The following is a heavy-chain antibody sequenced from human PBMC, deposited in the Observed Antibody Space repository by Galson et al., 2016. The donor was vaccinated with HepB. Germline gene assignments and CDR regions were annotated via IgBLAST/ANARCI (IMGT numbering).Heavy chain of an antibody. CDR2: ISYDGSDK. V-gene: IGHV3-30*04. Sequence: SLRLSCAASGLTFSYYALQWVRQAPGKGLGGVAFISYDGSDKYYADSVKGRFTISRDNSKNTLYLQVDSLISEDTAVYYCAAQYSIAWYPYFDHWGQGTLVTVSS. CDR3: AAQYSIAWYPYFDH. D-gene: IGHD6-19*01. CDR1: GLTFSYYA. J-gene: IGHJ4*02.